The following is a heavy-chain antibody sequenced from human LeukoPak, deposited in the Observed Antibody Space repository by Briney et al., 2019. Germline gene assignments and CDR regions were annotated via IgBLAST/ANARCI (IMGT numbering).Heavy chain of an antibody. CDR1: GYSISSGDY. Sequence: SETLSLTCTVSGYSISSGDYWGWIRQPPGKGLEWIGEINHSGSTNYNPSLKSRVTISVDTSKNQFSLKLSSVTAADTAVYYCARVGYFGSGNYYNDRGAFDYWGQGTLVTVSS. D-gene: IGHD3-10*01. CDR3: ARVGYFGSGNYYNDRGAFDY. J-gene: IGHJ4*02. V-gene: IGHV4-38-2*02. CDR2: INHSGST.